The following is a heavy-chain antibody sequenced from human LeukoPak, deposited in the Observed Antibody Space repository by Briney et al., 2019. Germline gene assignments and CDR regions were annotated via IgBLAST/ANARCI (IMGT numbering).Heavy chain of an antibody. D-gene: IGHD2-2*01. CDR2: IYYSGST. CDR3: ARDKRLVVPAAMTYYYGMDV. V-gene: IGHV4-31*03. J-gene: IGHJ6*02. Sequence: SQTLSLTCTVSGGSISSGGYYWSWIRQHPGKGLEWIGYIYYSGSTYYNPSLKSRVTISVDTSKNQFSLKPSSVTAADTAVYYCARDKRLVVPAAMTYYYGMDVWGQGTTVTVSS. CDR1: GGSISSGGYY.